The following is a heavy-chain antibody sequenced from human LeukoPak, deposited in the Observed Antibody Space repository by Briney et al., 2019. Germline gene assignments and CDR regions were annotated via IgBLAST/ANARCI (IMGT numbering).Heavy chain of an antibody. V-gene: IGHV3-21*01. CDR2: ICIITSYI. CDR1: GFTFSSYS. Sequence: KLGGSPRHSRAASGFTFSSYSINWVRQAPRKGLEWVSSICIITSYIYYADSLKGRFTISRDNAKNSLYLQMNSLRPEDTAVYYCARDLVYLVRPGWGQGTLVTVSS. D-gene: IGHD6-13*01. CDR3: ARDLVYLVRPG. J-gene: IGHJ4*02.